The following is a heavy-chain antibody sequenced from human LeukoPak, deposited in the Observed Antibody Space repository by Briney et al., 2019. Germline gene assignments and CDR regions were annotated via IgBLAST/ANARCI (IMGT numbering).Heavy chain of an antibody. CDR3: ATGASKYSSSSSFDY. Sequence: GRSLRLSCAASGFTFSSYGIHWVRQAPGKGLEWVTLISYDGRNNYYADSVKGRFTISRGNSKNTLYLQMNSLRAEDTAVYYCATGASKYSSSSSFDYWGQGTLVTVSS. V-gene: IGHV3-30*03. CDR1: GFTFSSYG. CDR2: ISYDGRNN. D-gene: IGHD6-6*01. J-gene: IGHJ4*02.